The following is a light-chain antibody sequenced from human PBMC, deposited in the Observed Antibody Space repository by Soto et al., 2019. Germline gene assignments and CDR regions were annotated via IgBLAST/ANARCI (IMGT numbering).Light chain of an antibody. CDR1: QGVNNW. Sequence: DIHMTQSPSTLSTSVGDRVPITCLASQGVNNWLAWYQQKPGTAPKLLIYEVSILESGVPARFSGSGSGTEFTFTITRLQPEDFATYYCQQYHTSSITFGQGTRLEIK. CDR2: EVS. V-gene: IGKV1-5*01. CDR3: QQYHTSSIT. J-gene: IGKJ5*01.